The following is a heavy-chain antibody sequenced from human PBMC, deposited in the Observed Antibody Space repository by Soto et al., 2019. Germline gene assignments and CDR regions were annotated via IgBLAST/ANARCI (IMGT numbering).Heavy chain of an antibody. D-gene: IGHD3-10*01. CDR2: ISAYNGNT. CDR3: ARCDPPPHGGPRLGELSPIYYYYYGMDV. Sequence: GASVKVSCKASGYTFTSYGISWVRQAPGQGLEWMGWISAYNGNTNYAQKLQGRVTMTTDTSTSTAYMELRSLRSDDTAVYYCARCDPPPHGGPRLGELSPIYYYYYGMDVWGQGTTVTVSS. CDR1: GYTFTSYG. V-gene: IGHV1-18*01. J-gene: IGHJ6*02.